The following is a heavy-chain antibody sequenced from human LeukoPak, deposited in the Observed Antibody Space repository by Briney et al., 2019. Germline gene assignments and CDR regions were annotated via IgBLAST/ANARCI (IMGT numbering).Heavy chain of an antibody. V-gene: IGHV1-2*02. Sequence: ASVKVSCKASGYSFRDDYIYWMRQAPGQGLEWVGWNNPKSGGAKHAQKFQGRVTMTGDTSINTAYMELNSLRSDDTAVYYCARDDASDPSASFDLWGQGTLVTASS. CDR2: NNPKSGGA. CDR3: ARDDASDPSASFDL. J-gene: IGHJ3*01. D-gene: IGHD1-26*01. CDR1: GYSFRDDY.